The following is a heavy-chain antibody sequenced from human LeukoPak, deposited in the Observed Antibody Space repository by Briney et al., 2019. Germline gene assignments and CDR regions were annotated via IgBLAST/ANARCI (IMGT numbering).Heavy chain of an antibody. V-gene: IGHV1-24*01. D-gene: IGHD3-3*01. CDR3: ATAIPSIFGVVPYWGAFDI. Sequence: GASVKVSCKVSRYTLTELSMHWVRQAPGKGLEWMGGFDPEDGETIYAQKFQGRVTMTEDTSTDTAYMELSSLRSEDTAVYYCATAIPSIFGVVPYWGAFDIWGQGTMVTVSS. CDR2: FDPEDGET. J-gene: IGHJ3*02. CDR1: RYTLTELS.